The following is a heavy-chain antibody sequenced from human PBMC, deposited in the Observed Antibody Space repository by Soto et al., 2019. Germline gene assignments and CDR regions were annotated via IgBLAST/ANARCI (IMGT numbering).Heavy chain of an antibody. CDR2: IYYSGST. D-gene: IGHD6-13*01. CDR3: ARAKAPLYSSSWYWFDP. V-gene: IGHV4-59*08. CDR1: GGSFSGYS. Sequence: SETLSLTCAVYGGSFSGYSWTWIRQPPGTGLEWIGYIYYSGSTNYNPSLKSRVTISVDTSKNQFSLKLSSVTAADTAVYYCARAKAPLYSSSWYWFDPWGQGTLVTVSS. J-gene: IGHJ5*02.